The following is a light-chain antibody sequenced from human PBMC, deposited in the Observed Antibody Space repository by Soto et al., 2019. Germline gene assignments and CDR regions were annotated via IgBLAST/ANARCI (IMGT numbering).Light chain of an antibody. CDR3: AAWDDSLNGHVV. Sequence: QSVLTQPPSASGTPGQRVTISCSGSRSNIGSNTVNWYQQLPGTAPKLLIYSNNQRPSGVPDRFSGSKSGTSASLAISGLQSEDEADYYCAAWDDSLNGHVVFGGWTKLTVL. CDR1: RSNIGSNT. J-gene: IGLJ2*01. CDR2: SNN. V-gene: IGLV1-44*01.